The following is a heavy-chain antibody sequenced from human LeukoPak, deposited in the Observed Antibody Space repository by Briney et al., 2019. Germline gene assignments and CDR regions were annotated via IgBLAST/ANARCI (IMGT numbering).Heavy chain of an antibody. CDR3: SRGLLQFCNGYTADVFDI. J-gene: IGHJ3*02. CDR2: INTNSGNT. Sequence: ASVKVSCKASGYTLTSYDINWVRQATGQGLEWMGRINTNSGNTDYAQKFQGRVTMTRNTSISTVYMELSSLRSEDTAVYYCSRGLLQFCNGYTADVFDIWGQGTMVTVSS. D-gene: IGHD3-3*01. V-gene: IGHV1-8*01. CDR1: GYTLTSYD.